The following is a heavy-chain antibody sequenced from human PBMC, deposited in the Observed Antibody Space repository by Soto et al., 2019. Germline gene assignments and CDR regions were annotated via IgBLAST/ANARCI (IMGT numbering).Heavy chain of an antibody. CDR2: IKSKTDGGTT. CDR1: GFTFSNAW. V-gene: IGHV3-15*01. J-gene: IGHJ4*02. D-gene: IGHD2-15*01. CDR3: TTGVIVVVVAATNY. Sequence: GGSLRLSCAASGFTFSNAWMSWVRQAPGKGLEWVGRIKSKTDGGTTDYAAPVKGRFTISRDDSKNTLYLQMNSLKTEDTALYYCTTGVIVVVVAATNYWGQGTLVTVSS.